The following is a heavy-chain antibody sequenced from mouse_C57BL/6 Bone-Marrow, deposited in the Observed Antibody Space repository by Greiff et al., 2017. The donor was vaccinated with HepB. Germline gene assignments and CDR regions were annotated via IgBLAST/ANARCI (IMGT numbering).Heavy chain of an antibody. CDR2: IWSGGST. CDR3: ASYYGNPTSDV. Sequence: QVQLKQSGPGLVQPSQSLSITCTVSGFSLTSYGVHWVRQSPGKGLEWLGVIWSGGSTDYNAAFISRLSISKDNSKSQVFFKMNSLQADDTAIYYCASYYGNPTSDVWGTGTTVTVSS. V-gene: IGHV2-2*01. CDR1: GFSLTSYG. D-gene: IGHD2-1*01. J-gene: IGHJ1*03.